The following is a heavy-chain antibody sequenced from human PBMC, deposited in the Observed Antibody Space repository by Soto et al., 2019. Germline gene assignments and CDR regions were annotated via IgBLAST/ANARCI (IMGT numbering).Heavy chain of an antibody. Sequence: QVQLVQSGAEVKKPGSSVKVSCKASGGTFSSYAISWVRQAPGQGLEWMGGIIPVSGTANYAQKFQGRVTITADESTSTADMEQSSLRSEDTAVYYCARSHGSSTSLEIYYSYYYGMDVWGQGTMVTVSS. CDR2: IIPVSGTA. CDR3: ARSHGSSTSLEIYYSYYYGMDV. J-gene: IGHJ6*02. D-gene: IGHD2-2*01. CDR1: GGTFSSYA. V-gene: IGHV1-69*01.